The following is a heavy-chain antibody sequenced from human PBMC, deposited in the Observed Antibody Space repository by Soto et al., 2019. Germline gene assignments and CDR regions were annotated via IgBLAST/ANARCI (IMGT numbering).Heavy chain of an antibody. J-gene: IGHJ6*02. CDR1: GYTFTSYY. CDR2: INPSGGST. D-gene: IGHD2-15*01. CDR3: ARARIYCSGGSCLEFYYYYGMDV. Sequence: ASVKVSCKASGYTFTSYYMHWVRQAPGQGLEWMGIINPSGGSTSYAQKFQGRVTMTRDTSTSTVYMELSSLRSEGTAVYYCARARIYCSGGSCLEFYYYYGMDVWGQGTTVTVSS. V-gene: IGHV1-46*01.